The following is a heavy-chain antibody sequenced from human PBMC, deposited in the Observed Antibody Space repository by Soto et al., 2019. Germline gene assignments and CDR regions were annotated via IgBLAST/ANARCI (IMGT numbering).Heavy chain of an antibody. CDR1: GFTFSAYW. Sequence: GSLRLSCAASGFTFSAYWMHWVRQAPGKGLLWVSRVRGDGSNPSYADSVKGRFTISRDNSKNTLYLQMNSLRAEDTAVYYCARAHYGDYDSLDYWGQGTLVTVSS. V-gene: IGHV3-74*01. CDR3: ARAHYGDYDSLDY. D-gene: IGHD4-17*01. J-gene: IGHJ4*02. CDR2: VRGDGSNP.